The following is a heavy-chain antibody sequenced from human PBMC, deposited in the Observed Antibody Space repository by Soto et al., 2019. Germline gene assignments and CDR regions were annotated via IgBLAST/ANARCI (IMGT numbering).Heavy chain of an antibody. CDR3: ASRVPHGTYGAPYFQH. CDR2: ISSDGTNK. J-gene: IGHJ1*01. V-gene: IGHV3-30*03. Sequence: QVQLVESGGGVVQPEKSLRLSCAASGFTFSSHGMHWVRQAPGKGLEWVAVISSDGTNKYYAESVKGRFTISRDNSKNTLYLQMNSLRAEDTAVYCCASRVPHGTYGAPYFQHWGQGTLVTVS. CDR1: GFTFSSHG. D-gene: IGHD1-26*01.